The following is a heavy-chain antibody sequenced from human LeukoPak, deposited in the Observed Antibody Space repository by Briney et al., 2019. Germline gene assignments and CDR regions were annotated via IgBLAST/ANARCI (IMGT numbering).Heavy chain of an antibody. D-gene: IGHD3-10*01. CDR1: GFTFGSYG. CDR2: IWYYGSNK. V-gene: IGHV3-30*02. CDR3: AKGSMLRGAGGGDFDY. Sequence: GGSLRLSCAASGFTFGSYGMHWVRQAPGKGLEWVTLIWYYGSNKYYADSVKGRFTISRDSSKNTLYLQMNSLRAEDTAVYYCAKGSMLRGAGGGDFDYWGQGTLVTVSS. J-gene: IGHJ4*02.